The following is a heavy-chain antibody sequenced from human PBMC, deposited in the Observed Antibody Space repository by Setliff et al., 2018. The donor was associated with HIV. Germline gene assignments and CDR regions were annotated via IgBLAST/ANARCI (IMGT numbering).Heavy chain of an antibody. Sequence: LSLTCAVYGGSFSGYYWSWIRQPPGKGLEWIGEINHSGSTNYNPSLKSRVTISVDTSKNQFSLKLSSVTAADTAVYYCARWELYYYYMDVWGKGTTVTVSS. V-gene: IGHV4-34*01. CDR3: ARWELYYYYMDV. CDR1: GGSFSGYY. D-gene: IGHD1-26*01. CDR2: INHSGST. J-gene: IGHJ6*03.